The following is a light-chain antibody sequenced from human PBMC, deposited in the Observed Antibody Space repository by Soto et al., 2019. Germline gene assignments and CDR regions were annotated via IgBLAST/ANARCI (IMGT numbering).Light chain of an antibody. J-gene: IGLJ2*01. Sequence: QSVLTQPASVSGSPGQSITISCTGTSSDVGDHNSVSWYQQQPGKAPKLMIYAVSNRPSGVSNRFSGSKSGNTASLTISGLQAEAEDYYYCCSYTTSLTVIFGGGTKVTVL. CDR3: CSYTTSLTVI. CDR2: AVS. CDR1: SSDVGDHNS. V-gene: IGLV2-14*03.